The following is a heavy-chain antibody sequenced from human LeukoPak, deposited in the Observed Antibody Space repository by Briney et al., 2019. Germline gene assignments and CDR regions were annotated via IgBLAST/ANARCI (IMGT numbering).Heavy chain of an antibody. J-gene: IGHJ4*02. Sequence: GGSLRLSCAASGFTFSSYAMSWVRQAPGKGLEWVSAISGSGGSTYYADSVKGRFTISRDNPKNTLYLQMNSLRAEDTAVYYCAKDRRGYSYGGLFDYWGQGTLVTVSS. CDR1: GFTFSSYA. CDR2: ISGSGGST. CDR3: AKDRRGYSYGGLFDY. D-gene: IGHD5-18*01. V-gene: IGHV3-23*01.